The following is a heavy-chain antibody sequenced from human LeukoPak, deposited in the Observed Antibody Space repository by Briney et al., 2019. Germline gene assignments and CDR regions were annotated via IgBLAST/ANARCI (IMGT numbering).Heavy chain of an antibody. CDR2: ISYDGSNK. D-gene: IGHD6-13*01. Sequence: GGSLRLSCAASGFTFSSYAMHWVRQAPGKGLEWVAVISYDGSNKYYADSVKGRFTISRDNSKNTLSLQMNSLRAEDTAVYYCAKEGHGGSSWPYYFDYWGQGTLVTVSS. CDR3: AKEGHGGSSWPYYFDY. V-gene: IGHV3-30*04. J-gene: IGHJ4*02. CDR1: GFTFSSYA.